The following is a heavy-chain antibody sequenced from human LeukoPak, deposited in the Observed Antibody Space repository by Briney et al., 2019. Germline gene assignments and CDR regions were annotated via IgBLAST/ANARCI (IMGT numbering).Heavy chain of an antibody. CDR2: ISGGGSST. CDR1: GFTFSNYA. J-gene: IGHJ4*02. D-gene: IGHD3-10*01. CDR3: AKDNTVYGSGSYLDF. V-gene: IGHV3-23*01. Sequence: GGSLRLSCAASGFTFSNYAMRWVRQAPGKGLEWVSHISGGGSSTHYADSVKGRFTISRDNSKNTLYLQMNSLRAEDTAVYYCAKDNTVYGSGSYLDFWGQGTLVTVSS.